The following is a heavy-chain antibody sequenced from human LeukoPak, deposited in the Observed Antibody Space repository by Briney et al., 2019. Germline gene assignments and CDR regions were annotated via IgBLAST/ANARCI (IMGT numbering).Heavy chain of an antibody. Sequence: SETLSLTCAVYGGSFSGYYWSWIRQPPGKGLEWIGEINHSGSTNYNPSLKSRVTISVDTSKNQFSLKLSSVTAADTAVYYCAREVIAAHNWFDPWGQGTLVTVS. CDR1: GGSFSGYY. V-gene: IGHV4-34*01. CDR2: INHSGST. D-gene: IGHD6-6*01. CDR3: AREVIAAHNWFDP. J-gene: IGHJ5*02.